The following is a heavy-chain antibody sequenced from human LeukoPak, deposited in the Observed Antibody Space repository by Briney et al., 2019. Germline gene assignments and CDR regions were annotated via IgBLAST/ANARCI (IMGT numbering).Heavy chain of an antibody. J-gene: IGHJ4*02. CDR3: AKESVGWSTVDY. V-gene: IGHV3-23*01. D-gene: IGHD6-19*01. CDR1: GFTFSSHA. CDR2: ISGSGGST. Sequence: WGSLRLSCAASGFTFSSHAMSWVRQAPGKGLEWVSAISGSGGSTYYADSVKGRFTISRDNSKSTLHLQMSSLRAEDTAVYYCAKESVGWSTVDYWSQGTLVTVSS.